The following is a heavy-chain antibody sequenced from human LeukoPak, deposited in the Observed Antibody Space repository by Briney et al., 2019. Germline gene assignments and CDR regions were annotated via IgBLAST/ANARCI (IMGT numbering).Heavy chain of an antibody. V-gene: IGHV1-18*01. CDR1: GYTFTSYG. Sequence: ASVKVSCKASGYTFTSYGISWVRQAPGQRLEWMGWISAYNGNTNYAQKLQGRVTMTTDTSTSTAYMELRSLRSDDTAVYYCARVIAAAGRIKRGSYYYYMDVWGKGTTVTISS. D-gene: IGHD6-13*01. J-gene: IGHJ6*03. CDR2: ISAYNGNT. CDR3: ARVIAAAGRIKRGSYYYYMDV.